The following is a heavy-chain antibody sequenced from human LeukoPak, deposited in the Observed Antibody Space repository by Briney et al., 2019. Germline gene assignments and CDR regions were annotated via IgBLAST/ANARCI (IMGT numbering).Heavy chain of an antibody. CDR2: INHSGSN. CDR1: GGSFSGYY. V-gene: IGHV4-34*01. D-gene: IGHD3-9*01. Sequence: SETLSLTCAVYGGSFSGYYWCWIRQPPGKGLEWMGEINHSGSNNYNPSLKSRVTISVDTSTNQFALKLSSVTAADTAVYYCARDLPYNYDILTGYFRWFDPWGQGTLVTVSS. CDR3: ARDLPYNYDILTGYFRWFDP. J-gene: IGHJ5*02.